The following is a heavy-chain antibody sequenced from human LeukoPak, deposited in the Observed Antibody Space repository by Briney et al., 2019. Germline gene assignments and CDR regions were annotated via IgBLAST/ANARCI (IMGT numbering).Heavy chain of an antibody. CDR2: MYYTGTT. D-gene: IGHD4-23*01. V-gene: IGHV4-39*01. Sequence: SQTLSLTCTVSGGFISRTSYYWAWIRQPPGKGLEWIGSMYYTGTTYYSPSLKSRVTISVDKSKNQFSLKLNSVTAADTAVYYCAIPLSENSDDAFHIWGQGTMVTVSS. J-gene: IGHJ3*02. CDR1: GGFISRTSYY. CDR3: AIPLSENSDDAFHI.